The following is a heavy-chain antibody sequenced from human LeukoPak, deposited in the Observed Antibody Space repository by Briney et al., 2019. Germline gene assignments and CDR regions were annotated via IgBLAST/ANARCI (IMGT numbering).Heavy chain of an antibody. CDR2: INDDGSDT. D-gene: IGHD6-6*01. Sequence: GGSLRLSCAVSGFTFKLYWMHWVRQAPGKGPVWVSRINDDGSDTTYADSVKGRFTISRDDAKNMLFLQMNSLRAEDTAVYYCAKVTGSIAARPFDYWGQGTLVTVSS. CDR1: GFTFKLYW. V-gene: IGHV3-74*01. CDR3: AKVTGSIAARPFDY. J-gene: IGHJ4*02.